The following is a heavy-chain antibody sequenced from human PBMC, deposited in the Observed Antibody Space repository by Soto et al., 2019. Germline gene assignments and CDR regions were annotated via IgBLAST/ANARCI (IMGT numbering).Heavy chain of an antibody. J-gene: IGHJ3*02. Sequence: SETLSLTCTVSGGSISSSSYYWGWIRQPPGKGLEWIGNIYYSGSTYYNPSLKSRVTISVDTSKNQFSLKLSSVTAADTAVYYCARRVQSLDAFDIWGQGTMVTVSS. CDR3: ARRVQSLDAFDI. V-gene: IGHV4-39*01. CDR1: GGSISSSSYY. CDR2: IYYSGST. D-gene: IGHD6-19*01.